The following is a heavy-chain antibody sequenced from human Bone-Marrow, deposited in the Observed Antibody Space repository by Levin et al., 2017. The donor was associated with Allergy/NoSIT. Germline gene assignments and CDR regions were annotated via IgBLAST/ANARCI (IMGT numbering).Heavy chain of an antibody. J-gene: IGHJ6*02. Sequence: ASVKVSCKASGYTFTGYSLHWVRQAPGQGLEWMGWINPKSGGTNYAQNFQGRVTMTRDTSISTAYMELSRLTSDDTAVYFCARVEEWYVGGMDVWGQGTTVTVSS. CDR2: INPKSGGT. CDR3: ARVEEWYVGGMDV. V-gene: IGHV1-2*02. D-gene: IGHD3-3*01. CDR1: GYTFTGYS.